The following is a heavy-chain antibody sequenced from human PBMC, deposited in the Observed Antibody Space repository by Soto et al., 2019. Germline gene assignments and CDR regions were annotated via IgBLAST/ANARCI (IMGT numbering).Heavy chain of an antibody. J-gene: IGHJ4*02. V-gene: IGHV3-33*01. D-gene: IGHD6-19*01. CDR3: ARDQLAVAGIGY. CDR1: GFTFSSYG. CDR2: IWYDGSNK. Sequence: QVQLVESGGGVVQPGRSLRLSCAASGFTFSSYGMHWVRQAPGKGLEWVAVIWYDGSNKYYADSVKGRFTISRDNSKNTLYLQMNSLRAEDTAVYYCARDQLAVAGIGYWGQGTLVTVSS.